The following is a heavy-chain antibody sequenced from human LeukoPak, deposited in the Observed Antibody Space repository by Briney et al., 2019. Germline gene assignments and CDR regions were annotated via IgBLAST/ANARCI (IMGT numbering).Heavy chain of an antibody. Sequence: ASVKVSCKASGYTFTGSYIHWVRQAPGQGLEWVGWINPNSGVTNYAQRFQGRVTLTRDTPISTAYMEVSRLTSDDTAVYYCARAHMTTVTLGDYWGQGTLVTVSS. V-gene: IGHV1-2*02. CDR2: INPNSGVT. CDR3: ARAHMTTVTLGDY. D-gene: IGHD4-11*01. J-gene: IGHJ4*02. CDR1: GYTFTGSY.